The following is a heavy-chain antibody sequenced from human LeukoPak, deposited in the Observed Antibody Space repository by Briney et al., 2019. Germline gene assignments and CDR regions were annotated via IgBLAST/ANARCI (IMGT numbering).Heavy chain of an antibody. D-gene: IGHD3-10*01. CDR1: GGSFSGYY. CDR3: ARDLRALYYYGSGSYPNYYYYMDV. J-gene: IGHJ6*03. CDR2: INHSGST. V-gene: IGHV4-34*01. Sequence: SETLSLTCAVYGGSFSGYYWSWIRQPPGKGLEWIGEINHSGSTNYNPSLKSRVTMSVDTSKNQFSLKLSSVTAADTAVYYCARDLRALYYYGSGSYPNYYYYMDVWGKGTTVTISS.